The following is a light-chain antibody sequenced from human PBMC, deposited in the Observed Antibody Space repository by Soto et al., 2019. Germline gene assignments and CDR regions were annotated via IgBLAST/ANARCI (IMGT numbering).Light chain of an antibody. V-gene: IGLV2-14*01. CDR3: TSYTSSSTLYV. CDR2: DVS. Sequence: QSALTQPASVSGSPGQSITISCTGTSSDVGGYNYVSWYQQHPGKAPKLMIYDVSDRPSGVSNRFSGSKSGNTASLPISGLQAEDEANYYCTSYTSSSTLYVFGPGTKVTV. J-gene: IGLJ1*01. CDR1: SSDVGGYNY.